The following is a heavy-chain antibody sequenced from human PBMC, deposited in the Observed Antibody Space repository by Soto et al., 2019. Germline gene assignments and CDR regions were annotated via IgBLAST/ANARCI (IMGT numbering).Heavy chain of an antibody. Sequence: GASVKVSCKASGYTFTSYAMHWVRQAPGQRLEWMGWINAGNGNTRYSQKFQGRVTITRDTSASTAYMELSSLRSEDTAVYYCARSPAAAASVPFVYWGQGTLVTVSS. V-gene: IGHV1-3*01. CDR1: GYTFTSYA. J-gene: IGHJ4*02. CDR2: INAGNGNT. CDR3: ARSPAAAASVPFVY. D-gene: IGHD6-13*01.